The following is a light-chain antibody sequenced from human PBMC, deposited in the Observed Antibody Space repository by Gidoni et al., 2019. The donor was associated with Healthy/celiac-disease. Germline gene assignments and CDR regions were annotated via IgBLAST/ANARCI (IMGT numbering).Light chain of an antibody. V-gene: IGLV1-40*01. CDR1: SSNIGAVYD. J-gene: IGLJ1*01. CDR3: QSYDSSLSPYV. CDR2: GNI. Sequence: VTIPVTGSSSNIGAVYDLPLYQQLQGTAPILHIFGNINRSSGVPARFSGSKSGTSASLAITGLQAEDEADYYCQSYDSSLSPYVFGTGTKVTVL.